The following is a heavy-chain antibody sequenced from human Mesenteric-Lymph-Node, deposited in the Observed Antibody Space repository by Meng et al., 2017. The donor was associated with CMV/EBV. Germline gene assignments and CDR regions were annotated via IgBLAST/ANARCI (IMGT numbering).Heavy chain of an antibody. CDR3: ARDESDSSSWYFHYYYGMDV. Sequence: GGSLRLSCAASGFTFDDYGMSWVRQAPGKGLEWVSGINWNGGSTGYADSVKGRFTISRDNSKNSLYLQMNSLRAEDTAVYYCARDESDSSSWYFHYYYGMDVWGQGTTVTVSS. D-gene: IGHD6-13*01. J-gene: IGHJ6*02. CDR1: GFTFDDYG. CDR2: INWNGGST. V-gene: IGHV3-20*04.